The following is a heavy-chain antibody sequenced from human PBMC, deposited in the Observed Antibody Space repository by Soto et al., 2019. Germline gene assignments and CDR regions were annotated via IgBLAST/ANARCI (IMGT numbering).Heavy chain of an antibody. CDR3: VTYSWNYDISSGDS. V-gene: IGHV3-15*01. CDR1: GFTFSNAW. CDR2: IKSKTDGGTT. Sequence: PGGSLRLSCAASGFTFSNAWMSWVREAPGKGLEWVGRIKSKTDGGTTDYAAPVKGRFTISRDDSKNTLYLQMNSLKTEDTAVYYCVTYSWNYDISSGDSWGQRSRVTV. D-gene: IGHD1-7*01. J-gene: IGHJ4*02.